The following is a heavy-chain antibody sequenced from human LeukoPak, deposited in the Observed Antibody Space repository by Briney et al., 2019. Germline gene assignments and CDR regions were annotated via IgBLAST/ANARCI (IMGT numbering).Heavy chain of an antibody. J-gene: IGHJ4*02. CDR1: GGSFSGYY. V-gene: IGHV4-34*01. D-gene: IGHD3-3*01. Sequence: SETLSLTCAVYGGSFSGYYWSWIRQPPGKGLEWIGEINHSGSTNYNPSLKSRVTISVDTSKNQFSLKLSSVTAADTAVYYCARVPYYDFWSGYSQGLYYFDYWGQGTLATVSS. CDR3: ARVPYYDFWSGYSQGLYYFDY. CDR2: INHSGST.